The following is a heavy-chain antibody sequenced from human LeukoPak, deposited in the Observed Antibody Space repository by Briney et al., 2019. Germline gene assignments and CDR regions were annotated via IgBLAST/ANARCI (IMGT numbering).Heavy chain of an antibody. D-gene: IGHD2-21*02. Sequence: PGGSLRLSCAASEFTFNNYAMNWVRQAPGKGLEWVSAISGSGGRTYYADSVKGRFTISRDNSKNTLYLQMNSLRAEDTAVYYCARGGEHIVVVTESSISDWFDPWGQGTLVTVSS. CDR2: ISGSGGRT. CDR1: EFTFNNYA. J-gene: IGHJ5*02. V-gene: IGHV3-23*01. CDR3: ARGGEHIVVVTESSISDWFDP.